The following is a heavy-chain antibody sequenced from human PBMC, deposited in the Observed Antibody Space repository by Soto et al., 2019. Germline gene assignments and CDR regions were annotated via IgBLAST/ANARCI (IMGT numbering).Heavy chain of an antibody. D-gene: IGHD1-7*01. V-gene: IGHV4-31*03. CDR2: IYYSGST. J-gene: IGHJ5*02. CDR3: AREVTGTTNWFDP. Sequence: SETLSLTCTVSGGSISSGGYYWSWIRQHPGKGLEWIGYIYYSGSTYYNPSLKSRVTISVDTSKNQFSLKLSSVTAADTAVYYCAREVTGTTNWFDPWGQGTLVTVSS. CDR1: GGSISSGGYY.